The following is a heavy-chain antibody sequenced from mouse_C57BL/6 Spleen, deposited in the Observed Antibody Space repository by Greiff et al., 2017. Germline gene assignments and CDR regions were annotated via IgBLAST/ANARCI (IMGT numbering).Heavy chain of an antibody. CDR2: IDPSDSYT. V-gene: IGHV1-50*01. Sequence: QVQLQQPGAELVKPGASVKLSCKASGYTFTSYWMQWVKQRPGQGLEWIGEIDPSDSYTNYTQKFKGKAPMTVDTSSSNAYMQLSSLTSEDSAVYYCASGYYGSSEYFDVWGTGTTVTVSS. J-gene: IGHJ1*03. D-gene: IGHD1-1*01. CDR3: ASGYYGSSEYFDV. CDR1: GYTFTSYW.